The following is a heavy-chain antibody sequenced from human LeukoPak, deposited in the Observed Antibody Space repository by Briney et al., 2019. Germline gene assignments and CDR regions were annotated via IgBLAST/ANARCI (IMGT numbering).Heavy chain of an antibody. V-gene: IGHV3-53*01. CDR2: IYSGGST. CDR3: ATSYSRGAFDI. D-gene: IGHD2-21*01. CDR1: GFTVCSYD. Sequence: PGGSLRLSCAASGFTVCSYDMSWVRRAPGKGLEWVSVIYSGGSTYYADSVKGRFTISRDNSKNTLYLQMNSLRAEDTAVYYCATSYSRGAFDIWGQGTMVTVSS. J-gene: IGHJ3*02.